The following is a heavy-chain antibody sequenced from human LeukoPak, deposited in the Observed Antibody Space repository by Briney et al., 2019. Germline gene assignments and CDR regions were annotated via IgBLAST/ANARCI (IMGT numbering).Heavy chain of an antibody. V-gene: IGHV3-13*04. CDR3: TRGAAGFDY. J-gene: IGHJ4*02. Sequence: EAGGSLRLSCAASGFTFSSYDMHWVRHATGKGLEWVSGIGKAGDTYYSGSVKGRFTISRENAKNSLYLEMNSLRAGDTAVYYCTRGAAGFDYWGQGTLVTVSS. CDR1: GFTFSSYD. CDR2: IGKAGDT. D-gene: IGHD6-13*01.